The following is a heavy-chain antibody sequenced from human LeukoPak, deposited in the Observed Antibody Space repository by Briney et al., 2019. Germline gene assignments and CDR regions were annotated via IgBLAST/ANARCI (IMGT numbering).Heavy chain of an antibody. CDR1: GYTFTSYD. D-gene: IGHD6-13*01. CDR2: MNPNSGNT. J-gene: IGHJ4*02. V-gene: IGHV1-8*03. Sequence: RASVKVSCKASGYTFTSYDINWVRQATGQGLEWMGWMNPNSGNTGYAQKFQGRVTITRNTSISTAYMELSSLRSEDTAVYYCARDRGYSSSWYDYWGQGTLVTVSS. CDR3: ARDRGYSSSWYDY.